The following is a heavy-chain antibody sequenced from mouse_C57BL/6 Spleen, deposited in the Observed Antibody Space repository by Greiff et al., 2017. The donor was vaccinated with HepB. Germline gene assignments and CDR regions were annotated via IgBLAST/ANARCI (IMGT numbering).Heavy chain of an antibody. CDR3: ARSSSLPSYAMDY. V-gene: IGHV1-64*01. CDR2: IHPNSGST. J-gene: IGHJ4*01. CDR1: GYTFTSYW. Sequence: QVQLQQPGAELVKPGASVKLSCKASGYTFTSYWMHWVKQRPGQGLEWIGMIHPNSGSTNYNEKFKSKATLTVDKSSSTAYMQLSSLTSEDSAVYYCARSSSLPSYAMDYWGRGTSVTVSS. D-gene: IGHD1-1*01.